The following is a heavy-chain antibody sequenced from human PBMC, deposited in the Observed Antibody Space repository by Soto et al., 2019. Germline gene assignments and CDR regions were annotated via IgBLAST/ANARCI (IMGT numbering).Heavy chain of an antibody. Sequence: SQTLSLTCAISGDSVSSNTAAWNWIRSSPSRGLEWLGRTYYRSNWRHDYAVSVKSRITVNPDTSKNHFSLQLNSVPPDDTAVYYCARGLAGSGCDRWGQGTLLTVSS. CDR2: TYYRSNWRH. D-gene: IGHD6-19*01. J-gene: IGHJ5*02. CDR1: GDSVSSNTAA. CDR3: ARGLAGSGCDR. V-gene: IGHV6-1*01.